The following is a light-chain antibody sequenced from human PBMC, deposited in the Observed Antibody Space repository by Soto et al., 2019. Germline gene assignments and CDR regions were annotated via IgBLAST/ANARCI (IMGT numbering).Light chain of an antibody. V-gene: IGKV3-15*01. CDR3: QQHNNWPLT. Sequence: IVMTQSPVTLSVFPGERATLSCRASENINTNLAWYQQKPGQVPRLLIYHASTRAAAFPDRFSGTGSGTEFTLTISSLQTEDFAVYYCQQHNNWPLTFGGGTKVEIK. CDR1: ENINTN. CDR2: HAS. J-gene: IGKJ4*01.